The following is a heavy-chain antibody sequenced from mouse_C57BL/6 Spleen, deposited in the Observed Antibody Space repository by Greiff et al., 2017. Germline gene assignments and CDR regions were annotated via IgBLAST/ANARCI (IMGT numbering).Heavy chain of an antibody. CDR2: INPNNGGT. J-gene: IGHJ2*01. CDR3: ARWLYGYDEDY. Sequence: EVQLQQSGPELVKPGASVKISCKASGYTFTDYYMNWVKQSHGKSLEWIGDINPNNGGTSYNQKLKGKATLAVDKSSSTAYMELRSLTSEDSAVYYCARWLYGYDEDYWGQGTTLTVSS. CDR1: GYTFTDYY. D-gene: IGHD2-2*01. V-gene: IGHV1-26*01.